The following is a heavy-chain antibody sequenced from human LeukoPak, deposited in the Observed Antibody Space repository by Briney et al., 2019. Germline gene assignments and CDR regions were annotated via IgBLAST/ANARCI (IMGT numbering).Heavy chain of an antibody. Sequence: SVKVSCTASGYTFTGYYMHWVRQAPGQGLEWMGGIIPIFGTANYAQKFQGRVTITADESTSTAYMELSSLRSEDTAVYYCAREIAASLRFLDHGMDVWGQGTTVTVSS. CDR3: AREIAASLRFLDHGMDV. CDR2: IIPIFGTA. D-gene: IGHD3-3*01. V-gene: IGHV1-69*13. CDR1: GYTFTGYY. J-gene: IGHJ6*02.